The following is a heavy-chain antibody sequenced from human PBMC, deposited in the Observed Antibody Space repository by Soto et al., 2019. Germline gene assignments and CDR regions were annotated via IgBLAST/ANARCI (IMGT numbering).Heavy chain of an antibody. CDR1: GFTFSSYG. CDR2: ISYDGSNK. J-gene: IGHJ6*02. D-gene: IGHD5-18*01. CDR3: AKALKVGTAMEVYYYGMDV. V-gene: IGHV3-30*18. Sequence: QVQLVESGGGVVQPGRSLRLSCAASGFTFSSYGMHWVRQAPGKGLEWVAVISYDGSNKYYADSVKGRFTISRDNSKNTLYLQMNSLRAEDTAVYYCAKALKVGTAMEVYYYGMDVWGQGTTVTVSS.